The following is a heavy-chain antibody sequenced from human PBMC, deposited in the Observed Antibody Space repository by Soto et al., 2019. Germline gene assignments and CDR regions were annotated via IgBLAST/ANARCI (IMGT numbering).Heavy chain of an antibody. CDR2: IYYSGST. Sequence: SVTLSLTCTVSGGSISNGGYYWSWIRQFPGKGLEWIGYIYYSGSTNYNPSLKSRVTISVDTSKNQFSLKLSSVTAADTAVYYCARHGPLLASGMPVSAHGPTLTVS. V-gene: IGHV4-61*08. D-gene: IGHD3-3*01. CDR3: ARHGPLLASGMPV. CDR1: GGSISNGGYY. J-gene: IGHJ6*02.